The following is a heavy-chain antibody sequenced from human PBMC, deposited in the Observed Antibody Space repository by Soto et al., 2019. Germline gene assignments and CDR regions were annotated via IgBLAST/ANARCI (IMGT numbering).Heavy chain of an antibody. CDR2: ISGSGGST. D-gene: IGHD3-3*01. CDR1: GCTFISYA. V-gene: IGHV3-23*01. J-gene: IGHJ4*02. Sequence: GGSLRLSCAASGCTFISYAMIWVRQAPGKGLEWVSAISGSGGSTYYADSVKGRFTISRDNSKNTLYLQMNSLRAEDTAVYYCAKEGPYYDFWSGYRPHDYWGQGTLVTVSS. CDR3: AKEGPYYDFWSGYRPHDY.